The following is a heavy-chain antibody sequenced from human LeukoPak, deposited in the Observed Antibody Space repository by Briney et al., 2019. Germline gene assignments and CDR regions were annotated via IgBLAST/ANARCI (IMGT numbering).Heavy chain of an antibody. CDR3: ARDRSSRSYYDSSGYAPVNY. Sequence: PGGSLRLSCAASGFTFSDYYMSWIRQAPGKGLEWVSYISSSSSYTNYADSVKGRFTISRDNAKNSLYLQMNSLRAEDTAVYYCARDRSSRSYYDSSGYAPVNYWGQGTLVTVSS. D-gene: IGHD3-22*01. V-gene: IGHV3-11*06. CDR1: GFTFSDYY. CDR2: ISSSSSYT. J-gene: IGHJ4*02.